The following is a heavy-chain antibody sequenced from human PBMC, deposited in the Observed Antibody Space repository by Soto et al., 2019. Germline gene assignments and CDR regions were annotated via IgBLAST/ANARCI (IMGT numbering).Heavy chain of an antibody. Sequence: EVQLLESGGGLVQPGGSLRLSCAVSGFTFSSYAMSWVRQAPGKGLEWVSAISGSGGSTYYADSVKGRFTISRDNSKNTLYLQMNSLRAEDTAVYYCALNRGVIDHSVTYWGQGTLVTVSS. CDR3: ALNRGVIDHSVTY. CDR2: ISGSGGST. V-gene: IGHV3-23*01. CDR1: GFTFSSYA. D-gene: IGHD3-10*01. J-gene: IGHJ4*02.